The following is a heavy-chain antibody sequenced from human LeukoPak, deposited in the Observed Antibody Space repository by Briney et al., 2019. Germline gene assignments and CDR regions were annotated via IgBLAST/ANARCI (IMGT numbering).Heavy chain of an antibody. J-gene: IGHJ4*02. CDR3: ARGGARLYSYGYVFGY. D-gene: IGHD5-18*01. Sequence: SETLSLTCAVSGGSISSDNYYWSWIRQPPGKGLEWIGYIYHSGSTYCSPSLKSRVSISVDTSKNQFSLKLSSVTAADTAVYYCARGGARLYSYGYVFGYWGQGTLVTVSS. CDR1: GGSISSDNYY. V-gene: IGHV4-30-4*01. CDR2: IYHSGST.